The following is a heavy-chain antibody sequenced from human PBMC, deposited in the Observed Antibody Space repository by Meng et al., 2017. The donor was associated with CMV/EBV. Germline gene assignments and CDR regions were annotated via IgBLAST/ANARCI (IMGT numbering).Heavy chain of an antibody. CDR1: GYTFTSYD. Sequence: ASVKVSCKASGYTFTSYDINWVRQATGQGLEWTGWMNPNSGNTGYAQKFQGRVTMTRNTSISTAYMELSSLRSEDTAVYYCARGNYDFWSGQPPDYWGQGTLVTVSS. J-gene: IGHJ4*02. CDR2: MNPNSGNT. CDR3: ARGNYDFWSGQPPDY. V-gene: IGHV1-8*01. D-gene: IGHD3-3*01.